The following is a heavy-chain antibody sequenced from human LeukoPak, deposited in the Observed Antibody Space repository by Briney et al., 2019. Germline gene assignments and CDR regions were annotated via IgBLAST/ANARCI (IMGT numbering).Heavy chain of an antibody. Sequence: SETLSLTCTVTSGSISSGRYYWSWIRQPAGKGLEWIGRIDISGSTYYNPSLKSRVTISVDTSKNQFSLKLNSVTAADTAVYYCARGKLELTILDYWGQGTLVTVSS. CDR1: SGSISSGRYY. J-gene: IGHJ4*02. D-gene: IGHD1-7*01. CDR3: ARGKLELTILDY. V-gene: IGHV4-61*02. CDR2: IDISGST.